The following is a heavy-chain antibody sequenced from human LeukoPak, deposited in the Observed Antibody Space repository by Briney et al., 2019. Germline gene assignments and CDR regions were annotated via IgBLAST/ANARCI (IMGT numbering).Heavy chain of an antibody. CDR2: ISSNGGST. V-gene: IGHV3-64*01. CDR3: AKADNYYDSSEYYFDY. CDR1: GFTFSSYA. D-gene: IGHD3-22*01. J-gene: IGHJ4*02. Sequence: GGSLRLSCAASGFTFSSYAMHWVRQAPGKGLEYVSAISSNGGSTYYANSVKGRFTISRDNSKNTLYLQMNSLRAEDTAVYYCAKADNYYDSSEYYFDYWGQGTLVTVSS.